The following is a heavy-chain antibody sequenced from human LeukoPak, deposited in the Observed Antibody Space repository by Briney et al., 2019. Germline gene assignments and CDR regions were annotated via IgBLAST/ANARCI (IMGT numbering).Heavy chain of an antibody. CDR2: INPSGGST. Sequence: ALVKVSCKASGYTFTSYYIHWVRQAPGQGLEWMGIINPSGGSTIYAQKFQGRVTMTRDTSTSTVYMELSSLRSEDTAVYYCARATRGNTPDYWGQGTLVTVSS. V-gene: IGHV1-46*01. J-gene: IGHJ4*02. D-gene: IGHD4-23*01. CDR3: ARATRGNTPDY. CDR1: GYTFTSYY.